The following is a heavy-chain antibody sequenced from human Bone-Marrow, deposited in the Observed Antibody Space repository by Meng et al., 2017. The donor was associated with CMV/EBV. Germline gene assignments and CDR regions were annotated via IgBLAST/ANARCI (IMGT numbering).Heavy chain of an antibody. CDR1: GFTFSSYA. Sequence: ETLSLTCAASGFTFSSYAMGWVRQAPGKGLEWVSVIYSGGSSTYYADSVKGRFTISRDNSKNTLYLQMNSLRAEDTAVYYCAKDHNNGENYFDYWGQGTLVTVSS. D-gene: IGHD1-1*01. J-gene: IGHJ4*02. CDR3: AKDHNNGENYFDY. CDR2: IYSGGSST. V-gene: IGHV3-23*03.